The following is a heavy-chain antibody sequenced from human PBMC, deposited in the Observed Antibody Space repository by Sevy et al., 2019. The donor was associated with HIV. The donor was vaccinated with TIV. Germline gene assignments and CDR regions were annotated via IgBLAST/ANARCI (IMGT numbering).Heavy chain of an antibody. J-gene: IGHJ3*02. CDR2: IHHTGST. Sequence: SETLSLTCAVSGASITISTWWGWVRQPPGKGLEWIGEIHHTGSTNSNPSLKTRVTLSVDKSKNQFSLNLNSLTAADTAVYYCVRAKFGSVLGDALDIWGQGTMVTVSS. CDR3: VRAKFGSVLGDALDI. D-gene: IGHD6-25*01. CDR1: GASITISTW. V-gene: IGHV4-4*02.